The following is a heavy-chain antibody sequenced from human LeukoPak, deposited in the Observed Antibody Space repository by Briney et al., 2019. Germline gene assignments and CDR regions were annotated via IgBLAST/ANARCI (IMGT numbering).Heavy chain of an antibody. CDR1: GFTFSDYY. D-gene: IGHD3-22*01. V-gene: IGHV3-11*01. CDR2: ISSSGSTI. CDR3: ARPNYDSSGYFDY. J-gene: IGHJ4*02. Sequence: GGSLRLSCAASGFTFSDYYMSWIRQAPGKGLEWVSYISSSGSTIYYADSVKGRFTISRDNAKTSLYLQMNSLRAEDTAVYYCARPNYDSSGYFDYWGQGTLVTVSS.